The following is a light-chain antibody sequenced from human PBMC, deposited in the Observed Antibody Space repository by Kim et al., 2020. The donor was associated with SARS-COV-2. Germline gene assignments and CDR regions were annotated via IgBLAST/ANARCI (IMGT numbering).Light chain of an antibody. CDR1: SGDVGAYNL. J-gene: IGLJ2*01. Sequence: SSLPPPLSVSGSPGQSVTISCSGTSGDVGAYNLVSWYQHHPGKAPKLMIFDVIKRPSGVPDRFSGSKSGNTASLTISGLQADDEADYYCSSYVGNYKLLFGGGTKVTVL. CDR2: DVI. V-gene: IGLV2-11*01. CDR3: SSYVGNYKLL.